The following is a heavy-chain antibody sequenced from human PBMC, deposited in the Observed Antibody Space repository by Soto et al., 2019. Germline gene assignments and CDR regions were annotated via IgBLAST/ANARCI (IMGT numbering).Heavy chain of an antibody. CDR3: ARVYSSGWYMSYCYGMDV. V-gene: IGHV6-1*01. J-gene: IGHJ6*01. CDR2: TYYRSKWYN. D-gene: IGHD6-19*01. Sequence: SRGLEWLGRTYYRSKWYNDYAVSVKSRITSNPDTSKNQFSLQLNSVTPEDTAVYYCARVYSSGWYMSYCYGMDVWGERLMVSVYS.